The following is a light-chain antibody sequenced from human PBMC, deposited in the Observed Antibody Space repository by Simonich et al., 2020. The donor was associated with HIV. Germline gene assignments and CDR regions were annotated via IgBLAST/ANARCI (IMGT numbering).Light chain of an antibody. CDR1: QDIDNY. V-gene: IGKV1-33*01. Sequence: DIKMTQSQSSLSAAVGDRVTITCQAIQDIDNYLNSYQQKQGKSPKLLIDDSSSFETGVPSRFSGSGSGTYFTFTISSLQPEDIATYYCQQYDILPYTFGQGTKLEIK. J-gene: IGKJ2*01. CDR3: QQYDILPYT. CDR2: DSS.